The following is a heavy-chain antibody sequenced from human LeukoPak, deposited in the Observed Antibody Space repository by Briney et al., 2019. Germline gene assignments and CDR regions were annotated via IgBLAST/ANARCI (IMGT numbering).Heavy chain of an antibody. CDR2: TKQDGSEK. D-gene: IGHD3-10*01. V-gene: IGHV3-7*05. J-gene: IGHJ6*02. CDR1: GFTFSSYW. Sequence: PGESLRLSCAASGFTFSSYWMSWVRQAPGKVREWVANTKQDGSEKYYVASVKGPFTIPRDNAKNSLYLQMNSLRAEDTAVYYCARLLLWFGELIGFGMDVWGQGTTVTVSS. CDR3: ARLLLWFGELIGFGMDV.